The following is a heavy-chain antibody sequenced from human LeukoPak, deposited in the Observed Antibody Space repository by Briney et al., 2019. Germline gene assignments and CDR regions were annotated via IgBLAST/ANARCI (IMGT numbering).Heavy chain of an antibody. CDR2: IYYSGST. D-gene: IGHD3-10*01. Sequence: SETLSLTCTVSGGSISSYYWSWIRQPPVKGLEWIGYIYYSGSTNYNPSLKSRVTISVDTSKNQFSLKLSSVTAADTAVYYCARGRGYGSGSYYAAWGQGTLVTVSS. V-gene: IGHV4-59*12. CDR1: GGSISSYY. J-gene: IGHJ5*02. CDR3: ARGRGYGSGSYYAA.